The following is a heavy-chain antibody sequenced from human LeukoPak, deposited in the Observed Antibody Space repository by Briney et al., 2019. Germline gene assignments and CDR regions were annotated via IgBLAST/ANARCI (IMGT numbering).Heavy chain of an antibody. CDR3: ARILDSAWGELGY. D-gene: IGHD6-19*01. Sequence: TGGSLRLSCAASGFTFSDYYMIWIRQAPGKGLEWVSYISISGSTIYYADSVKGRFTISRDNAKNSLYLQMTSLRAEDTAVYYCARILDSAWGELGYWGQGTLVTVSS. J-gene: IGHJ4*02. CDR1: GFTFSDYY. CDR2: ISISGSTI. V-gene: IGHV3-11*04.